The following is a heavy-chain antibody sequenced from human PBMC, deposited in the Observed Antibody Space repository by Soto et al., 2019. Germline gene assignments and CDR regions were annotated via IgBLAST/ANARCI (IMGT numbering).Heavy chain of an antibody. J-gene: IGHJ6*02. CDR3: TREGSAPYYYYGMDA. Sequence: ASVKVSCKASGYTFTAYYMYWVRQAPGQGLEWVGWINTHNGNTNYAQNLQGRVIMTADTSTSTAYMELRSLRSDDTAVYYCTREGSAPYYYYGMDAWGQGTTVTVSS. CDR1: GYTFTAYY. V-gene: IGHV1-18*01. CDR2: INTHNGNT. D-gene: IGHD3-10*01.